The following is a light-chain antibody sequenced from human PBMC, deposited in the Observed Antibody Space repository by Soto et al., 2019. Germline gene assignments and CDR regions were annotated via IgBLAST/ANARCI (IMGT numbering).Light chain of an antibody. Sequence: QSALTQPPSASGSPGQSVTISCTGTSNDIGGYNYVSWYQQYPGKAPKLLISEVNERPAGVPDRFSGSKSDNTASLTVSGLQTEDEADYYCSSYACSNNLIFGGGTKLTVL. J-gene: IGLJ2*01. CDR2: EVN. CDR1: SNDIGGYNY. CDR3: SSYACSNNLI. V-gene: IGLV2-8*01.